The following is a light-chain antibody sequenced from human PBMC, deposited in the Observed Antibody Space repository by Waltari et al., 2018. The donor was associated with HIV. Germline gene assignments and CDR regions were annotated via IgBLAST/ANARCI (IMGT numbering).Light chain of an antibody. Sequence: QAAVTQEPSLTVSPGGTIILTCASSGGTVTSKNYAYWFQQKAGQAPTTLIYDTTQRHLWTPARFSAFLLGDKAVLTLSGALSEDEAVHYCMLFFGATRIFGGGTTVTV. CDR2: DTT. V-gene: IGLV7-46*01. J-gene: IGLJ2*01. CDR1: GGTVTSKNY. CDR3: MLFFGATRI.